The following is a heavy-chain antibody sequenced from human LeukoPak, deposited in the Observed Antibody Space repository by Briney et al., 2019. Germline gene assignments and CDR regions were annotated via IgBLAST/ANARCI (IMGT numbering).Heavy chain of an antibody. Sequence: SQTLSLTCTVSGGSISSGDYYWSWIRQPPGKGLEWIGYIYYSGSTYYNPSLKSRVTISVDTSKNQFSLKLSSVAAADTAVYYCAGVGEGCSSTSCDQRAWYCFDYWGQGTLVTVSS. J-gene: IGHJ4*02. V-gene: IGHV4-30-4*08. CDR3: AGVGEGCSSTSCDQRAWYCFDY. CDR2: IYYSGST. CDR1: GGSISSGDYY. D-gene: IGHD2-2*01.